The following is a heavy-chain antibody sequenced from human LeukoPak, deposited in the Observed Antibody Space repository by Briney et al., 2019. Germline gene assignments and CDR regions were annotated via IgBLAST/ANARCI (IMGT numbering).Heavy chain of an antibody. J-gene: IGHJ4*02. Sequence: PGGSLRLSCAASGFTFDVYGMSWVRQGPGKGLEWVSGINWNGGSTVYADSVKGRFTISRDNAKNSLYLQVNSLRAEDTALYYCARAPAYYYGSGSYAGDYWGQGTLVTVSS. CDR3: ARAPAYYYGSGSYAGDY. CDR1: GFTFDVYG. D-gene: IGHD3-10*01. CDR2: INWNGGST. V-gene: IGHV3-20*04.